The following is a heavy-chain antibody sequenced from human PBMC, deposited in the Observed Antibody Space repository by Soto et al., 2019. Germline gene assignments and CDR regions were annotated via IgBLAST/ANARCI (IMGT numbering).Heavy chain of an antibody. D-gene: IGHD3-22*01. CDR1: GFTFSSYA. CDR2: ISGSGGST. V-gene: IGHV3-23*01. CDR3: AKDRIYYDSSGTRFDY. J-gene: IGHJ4*02. Sequence: PGGSLRLSCAASGFTFSSYAMSWVRQAPGKGLEWVSAISGSGGSTYYADSVKGRFTISRDNSKNTLYLQMNSLRAEDTALYYCAKDRIYYDSSGTRFDYWGQGTLVTVSS.